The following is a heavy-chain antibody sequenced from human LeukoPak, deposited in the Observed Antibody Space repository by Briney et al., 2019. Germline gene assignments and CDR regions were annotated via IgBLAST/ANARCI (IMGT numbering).Heavy chain of an antibody. V-gene: IGHV3-48*03. CDR2: ISSSGSTI. CDR3: ARDSYCTGGSCLPFFDY. J-gene: IGHJ4*02. D-gene: IGHD2-15*01. Sequence: PGGSLRLSCAASGCTFSSYEMTWVRQAPGKGLEWVSYISSSGSTIYYADSVKGRFTISRDNAKNSLYLQMNSLRAEDTAVYYCARDSYCTGGSCLPFFDYWGQGTLVTVSS. CDR1: GCTFSSYE.